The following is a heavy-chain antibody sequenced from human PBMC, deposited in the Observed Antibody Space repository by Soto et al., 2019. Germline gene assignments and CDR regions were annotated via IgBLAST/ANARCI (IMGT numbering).Heavy chain of an antibody. CDR1: GFTFSSYS. D-gene: IGHD1-1*01. CDR3: ARDSTTGTRYYYYYMDV. J-gene: IGHJ6*03. CDR2: ISSSSSTI. Sequence: GGSLRLSCAASGFTFSSYSMNWVRQAPGKGLEWVSYISSSSSTIYYADSVKGRFTISRDNAKNSLYLQMNSLRAEDTAVYYCARDSTTGTRYYYYYMDVWGKGTTVTVSS. V-gene: IGHV3-48*01.